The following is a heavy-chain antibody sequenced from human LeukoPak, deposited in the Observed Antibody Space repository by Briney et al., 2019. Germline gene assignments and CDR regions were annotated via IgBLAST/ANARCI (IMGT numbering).Heavy chain of an antibody. CDR2: IYYSGST. V-gene: IGHV4-59*01. CDR1: GGSFSGYY. CDR3: ARAGSYSYGYGY. Sequence: SETLSLTCAVYGGSFSGYYWSWIRQPPGKGLEWIGYIYYSGSTNYNPSLKSRVTISVDTSKNQVSLKLSSVTAADTAVYYCARAGSYSYGYGYWGQGTLVTVSS. J-gene: IGHJ4*02. D-gene: IGHD5-18*01.